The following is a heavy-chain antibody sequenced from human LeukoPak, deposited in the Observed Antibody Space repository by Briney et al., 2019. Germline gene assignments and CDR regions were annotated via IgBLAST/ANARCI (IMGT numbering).Heavy chain of an antibody. V-gene: IGHV3-30*04. CDR2: ISYDGSNK. D-gene: IGHD6-19*01. CDR3: ARDIAVAGTSLDY. CDR1: GFTFSSYA. J-gene: IGHJ4*02. Sequence: GGSLRLSCAASGFTFSSYAMHWVRQAPGKGLEWVAVISYDGSNKYYADSVKGRFTISRDNSKNTLYLQMNSLRAEDTAVYYCARDIAVAGTSLDYWGQGTPVTVSS.